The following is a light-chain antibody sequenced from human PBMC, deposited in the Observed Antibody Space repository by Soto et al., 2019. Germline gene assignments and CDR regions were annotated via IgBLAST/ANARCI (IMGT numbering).Light chain of an antibody. CDR3: QQYNTFSWT. Sequence: DIQMTQSPSTLSASVGDRVTMACRASRSISVWLAWYQQKPGKAPKLLIFDASSLESGVPSRFSGSGSGTEFTLTISSLHPDDFATYFCQQYNTFSWTFGQGTKVDI. J-gene: IGKJ1*01. CDR2: DAS. V-gene: IGKV1-5*01. CDR1: RSISVW.